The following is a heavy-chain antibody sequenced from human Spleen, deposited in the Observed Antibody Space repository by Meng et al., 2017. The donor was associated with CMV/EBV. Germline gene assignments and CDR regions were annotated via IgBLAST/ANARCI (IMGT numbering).Heavy chain of an antibody. CDR2: IYHSGSI. J-gene: IGHJ5*02. D-gene: IGHD6-19*01. Sequence: GSLRLSCAVYGGSFSGHYWSWIRQPPGKGLEWIGSIYHSGSIYYNASLKSRVTISVDTSKNQFSLKLSSVTAADTAVYYCARRLIAVGWFDPWGQGTLVTVSS. V-gene: IGHV4-34*01. CDR1: GGSFSGHY. CDR3: ARRLIAVGWFDP.